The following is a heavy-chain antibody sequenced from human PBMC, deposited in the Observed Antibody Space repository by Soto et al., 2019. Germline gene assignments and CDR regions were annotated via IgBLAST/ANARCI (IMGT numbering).Heavy chain of an antibody. CDR2: IYPGDSDT. D-gene: IGHD2-2*01. Sequence: PGESLKISCKGSGYSFTSYWIGWVRQMPGKGLEWMGIIYPGDSDTRYSPSFQGQVTISADKSISTAYLQWSSLKASDTAMYYCSRPQREDQLLWDVWGQGTTVIVSS. V-gene: IGHV5-51*01. CDR3: SRPQREDQLLWDV. J-gene: IGHJ6*02. CDR1: GYSFTSYW.